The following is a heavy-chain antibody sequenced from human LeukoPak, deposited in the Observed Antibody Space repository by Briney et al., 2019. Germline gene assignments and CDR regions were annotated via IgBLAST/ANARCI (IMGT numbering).Heavy chain of an antibody. J-gene: IGHJ4*02. CDR1: GLTFSSYA. CDR2: ISYDGSNK. D-gene: IGHD3-3*01. V-gene: IGHV3-30*04. CDR3: ASATIFGVVIYY. Sequence: GGSLRLSCAASGLTFSSYAMHWVRQAPGKGLEWVAVISYDGSNKYYADSMKGRFTISRDNSKNTLYLQMNSLRAEDTAVYYCASATIFGVVIYYWGQGTLGTVSS.